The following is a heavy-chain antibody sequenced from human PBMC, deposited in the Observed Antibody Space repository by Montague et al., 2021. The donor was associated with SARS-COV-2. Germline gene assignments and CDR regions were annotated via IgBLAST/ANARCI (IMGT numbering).Heavy chain of an antibody. CDR1: GGSISSGGYY. D-gene: IGHD3-3*01. CDR3: ARAPGTIFGVVKQIDY. Sequence: TLSLTCTVSGGSISSGGYYRSWIRRHPGKGLEWIGYIYYSGSTYYNPSLKSRVTISVDTSKNQFSLKLSSVTAADTAVYYCARAPGTIFGVVKQIDYWGQGTLVTVSS. CDR2: IYYSGST. J-gene: IGHJ4*02. V-gene: IGHV4-31*03.